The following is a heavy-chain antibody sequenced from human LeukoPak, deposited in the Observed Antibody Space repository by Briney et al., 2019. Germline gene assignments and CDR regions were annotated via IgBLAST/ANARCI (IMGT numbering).Heavy chain of an antibody. Sequence: SETLSLTCAVYGGSFSGYYWSWIRQPPGKGLGWIGEINHSGSTNYNPSLKSRVTISVDTSKNQFSLKLSSVTAADTAVYYCATQSITIFGVVALTPDYYYGMDVWGQGTTVTVSS. J-gene: IGHJ6*02. V-gene: IGHV4-34*01. CDR2: INHSGST. D-gene: IGHD3-3*01. CDR1: GGSFSGYY. CDR3: ATQSITIFGVVALTPDYYYGMDV.